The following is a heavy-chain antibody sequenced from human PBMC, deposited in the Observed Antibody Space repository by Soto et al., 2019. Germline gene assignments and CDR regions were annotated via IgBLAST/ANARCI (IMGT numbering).Heavy chain of an antibody. V-gene: IGHV4-59*01. J-gene: IGHJ4*02. CDR3: ARGSPAMATDYYFDY. CDR2: IYYSGNT. CDR1: GGSISGYY. D-gene: IGHD5-18*01. Sequence: SETLSLTCTVSGGSISGYYWNWIRQPPGKGLEWIGFIYYSGNTNYNPSLKSRVTISIDSSKNQFSLKLTSVTAADTAVYFCARGSPAMATDYYFDYWGQGTQVTFSS.